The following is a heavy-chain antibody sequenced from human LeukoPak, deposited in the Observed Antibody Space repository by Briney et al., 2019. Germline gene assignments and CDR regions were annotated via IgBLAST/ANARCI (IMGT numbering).Heavy chain of an antibody. CDR3: AKDSSASSWYDGAGDY. CDR1: GFTVSNNH. J-gene: IGHJ4*02. D-gene: IGHD6-13*01. Sequence: PGGSLRLSCVASGFTVSNNHVSWVRQAPGKGLEWVSAISGSGGSTYYADSVKGRFTISRDNSKNTLYLQMNSLRAEDTAVYYCAKDSSASSWYDGAGDYWGQGTLVAVSS. V-gene: IGHV3-23*01. CDR2: ISGSGGST.